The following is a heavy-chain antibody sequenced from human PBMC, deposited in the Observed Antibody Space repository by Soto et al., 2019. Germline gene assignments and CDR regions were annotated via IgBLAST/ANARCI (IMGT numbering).Heavy chain of an antibody. V-gene: IGHV4-59*01. CDR1: GGSISSYY. J-gene: IGHJ6*02. D-gene: IGHD2-2*01. Sequence: SQTLSLTCTVSGGSISSYYWSGIRQPPGKGLEWIGDIYYSGSTNHNPSLKRRVTISIDTSKNQFSLKLSSVTAADTAVYYCARGYCSSTSCHYYYGMDVWGQGTTVT. CDR2: IYYSGST. CDR3: ARGYCSSTSCHYYYGMDV.